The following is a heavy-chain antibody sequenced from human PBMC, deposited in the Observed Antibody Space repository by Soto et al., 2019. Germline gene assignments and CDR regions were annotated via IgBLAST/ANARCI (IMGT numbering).Heavy chain of an antibody. CDR3: ARPPLYSNTNWFDP. CDR1: GVSISTYY. CDR2: INQSGRT. J-gene: IGHJ5*02. D-gene: IGHD4-4*01. Sequence: PSETLSLTCSVSGVSISTYYWTWIRQPPGKGLEWIGEINQSGRTNYNPSLKSRVTISVDTSKNQFSLKLSSVTAADTAVYYCARPPLYSNTNWFDPWGQGTLVTVSS. V-gene: IGHV4-34*01.